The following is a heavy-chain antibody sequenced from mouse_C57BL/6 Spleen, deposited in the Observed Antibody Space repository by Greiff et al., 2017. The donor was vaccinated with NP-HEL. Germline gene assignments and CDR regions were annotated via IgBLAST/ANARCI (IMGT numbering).Heavy chain of an antibody. J-gene: IGHJ4*01. CDR2: IYPGDGDT. V-gene: IGHV1-82*01. D-gene: IGHD3-2*02. CDR3: VRGGELRLFVSAMDY. Sequence: VQLQQSGPELVKPGASVKISCKASGYAFSSSWMNWVKQRPGKGLEWIGRIYPGDGDTNYNGKFKGKATLTADKSSSTAYMQLSSLTSEDSAVSFCVRGGELRLFVSAMDYWGQGTTLTVSS. CDR1: GYAFSSSW.